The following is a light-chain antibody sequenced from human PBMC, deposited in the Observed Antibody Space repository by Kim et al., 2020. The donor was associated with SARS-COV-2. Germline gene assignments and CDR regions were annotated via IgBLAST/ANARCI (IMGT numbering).Light chain of an antibody. Sequence: ASAGDTVTITCQASQDIKKYVNWYQQKPGKPPKVLIHDASNLETGVPSRFSGGGSGTDFTFTITSLQPEDIATYFCQQFQDLPITFGQGTRLEIK. CDR1: QDIKKY. V-gene: IGKV1-33*01. J-gene: IGKJ5*01. CDR2: DAS. CDR3: QQFQDLPIT.